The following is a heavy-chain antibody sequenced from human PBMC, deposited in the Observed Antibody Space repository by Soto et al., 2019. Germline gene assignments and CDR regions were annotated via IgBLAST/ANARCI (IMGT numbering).Heavy chain of an antibody. CDR1: GGSISSYY. V-gene: IGHV4-59*01. Sequence: SETLSLTCTVSGGSISSYYWSWIRQPPGKGLEWIGYIYYSGSTNYNPSLKSRVTISVDTSKNQFSLKLSSVTAADTAVYYCVRVSTMMQEFDYWGQGTLVYVS. CDR2: IYYSGST. D-gene: IGHD3-22*01. J-gene: IGHJ4*02. CDR3: VRVSTMMQEFDY.